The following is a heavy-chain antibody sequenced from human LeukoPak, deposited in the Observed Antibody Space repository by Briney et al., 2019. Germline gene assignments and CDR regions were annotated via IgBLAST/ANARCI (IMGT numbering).Heavy chain of an antibody. J-gene: IGHJ4*02. CDR1: GFTFSDYY. CDR3: AKALGDWPTTLDY. D-gene: IGHD3-16*01. V-gene: IGHV3-23*01. Sequence: GGSLRLSCAASGFTFSDYYMSWIRQAPGKGLQWVSTISGTGDSTYYADSVKGRFTVSRDNSKNTLYLQMNSLTAADTAVYFCAKALGDWPTTLDYWGRGTLVTVSS. CDR2: ISGTGDST.